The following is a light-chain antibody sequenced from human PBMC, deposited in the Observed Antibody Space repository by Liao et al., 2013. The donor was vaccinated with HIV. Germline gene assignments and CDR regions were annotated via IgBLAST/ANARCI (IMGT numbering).Light chain of an antibody. CDR1: KLGDKY. V-gene: IGLV3-1*01. Sequence: SYEVTQPPSVSVSPGQTATITCSGDKLGDKYACWFQQKPGQSPVMVIYQDIKRPSGIPERFSGSNSGNTATLTISGTQPMDEADYYCLAWDSSTVVFGGRDQADRP. CDR2: QDI. CDR3: LAWDSSTVV. J-gene: IGLJ2*01.